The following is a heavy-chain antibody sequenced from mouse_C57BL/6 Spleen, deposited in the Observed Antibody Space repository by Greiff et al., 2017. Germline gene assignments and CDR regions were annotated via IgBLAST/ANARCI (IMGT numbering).Heavy chain of an antibody. CDR3: ARGKNGSSYQGYAMDY. CDR2: INPSSGYT. CDR1: GYTFTSYW. J-gene: IGHJ4*01. Sequence: VQLQQSGAELAKPGASVKLSCKASGYTFTSYWMHWVKQRPGQGLEWIGYINPSSGYTKYNQKFKDKATLTADKSSSTAYMQLSSLTYEDSAVYYCARGKNGSSYQGYAMDYWGQGTSVTVSS. D-gene: IGHD1-1*01. V-gene: IGHV1-7*01.